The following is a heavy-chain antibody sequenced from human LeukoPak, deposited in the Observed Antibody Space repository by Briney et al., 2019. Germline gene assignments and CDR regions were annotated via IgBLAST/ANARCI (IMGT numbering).Heavy chain of an antibody. CDR3: ARDDQLLIPNDY. Sequence: GASVKVSCKASGGTFSSYAISWVRQAPGQGLEWMGRIIPIFGTANYAQKFQGRVTITTDESTSTAYMELSSLRSEDTAVYYCARDDQLLIPNDYWGQGTLVTVSS. CDR1: GGTFSSYA. J-gene: IGHJ4*02. D-gene: IGHD2-2*01. CDR2: IIPIFGTA. V-gene: IGHV1-69*05.